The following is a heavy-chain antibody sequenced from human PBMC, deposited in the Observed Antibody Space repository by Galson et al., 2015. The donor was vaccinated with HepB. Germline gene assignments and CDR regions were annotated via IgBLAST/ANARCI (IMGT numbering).Heavy chain of an antibody. CDR3: ALDYCSGGSCYFLGFDP. D-gene: IGHD2-15*01. Sequence: SVKVSCKASGGTFSSYAISWVRQAPGQGLEWMGGIIPIFGTANYAQKFQGRVTITADESTSTAYMELSSLRSEDTAVYYCALDYCSGGSCYFLGFDPWGQGTLVTVSS. V-gene: IGHV1-69*13. CDR2: IIPIFGTA. CDR1: GGTFSSYA. J-gene: IGHJ5*02.